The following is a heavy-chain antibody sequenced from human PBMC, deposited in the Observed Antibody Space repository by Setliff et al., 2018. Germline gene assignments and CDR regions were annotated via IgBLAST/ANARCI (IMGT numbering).Heavy chain of an antibody. CDR3: ARGPDSSSWYAADWFDP. J-gene: IGHJ5*02. V-gene: IGHV4-39*07. Sequence: PSETLSLTCTVSGASLSSGTYYWGWIRQPPGKGLEWIGRIYYRGDTYYNASLKGRLTISVDTAQNQFSLRLTSVTAADTAVYYCARGPDSSSWYAADWFDPWGQGTLVTVSS. CDR1: GASLSSGTYY. D-gene: IGHD6-13*01. CDR2: IYYRGDT.